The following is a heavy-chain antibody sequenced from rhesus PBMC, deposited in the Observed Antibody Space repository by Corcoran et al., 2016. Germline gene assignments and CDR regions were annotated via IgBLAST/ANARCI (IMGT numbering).Heavy chain of an antibody. CDR1: GYTFTDYY. V-gene: IGHV1-111*02. CDR3: ARRDSSGWYRDY. Sequence: EVQLVQSGAEVKKPGASVKISCKASGYTFTDYYLHWVRQAPGKGLEWMGRVDPEDSEAIPAQKFQDRVTITADTSTDTAYMELSSVTAADTAVYYCARRDSSGWYRDYWGQGVLVTVPS. D-gene: IGHD6-31*01. J-gene: IGHJ4*01. CDR2: VDPEDSEA.